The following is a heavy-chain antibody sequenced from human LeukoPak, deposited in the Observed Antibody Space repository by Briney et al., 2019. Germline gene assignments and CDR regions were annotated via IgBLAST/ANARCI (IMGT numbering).Heavy chain of an antibody. CDR2: IRYDGSNK. D-gene: IGHD3-22*01. Sequence: GGSLRLSCAASGFTFSSYVMHCVRQAPGKGLEWVAFIRYDGSNKYYADSVKGRHTISRDNSKNTLYLQMNSLRAEDTAVYYCAKGGGYLLEPLYYFDYWGQGTLVTVSS. CDR3: AKGGGYLLEPLYYFDY. J-gene: IGHJ4*02. CDR1: GFTFSSYV. V-gene: IGHV3-30*02.